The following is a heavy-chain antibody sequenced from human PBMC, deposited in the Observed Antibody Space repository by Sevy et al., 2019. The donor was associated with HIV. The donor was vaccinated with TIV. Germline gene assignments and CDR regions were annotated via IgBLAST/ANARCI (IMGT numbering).Heavy chain of an antibody. V-gene: IGHV3-23*01. D-gene: IGHD5-18*01. Sequence: GGSLRLSCAASGFTFSSYAMSWVRQAPGKGLEWVSAISGGGSTYYADSVKGRFTISRDNSKNTLYLQMNSLRAEDTAVYYCAKDADTAMVGGAFDIWGQGTMVTVSS. J-gene: IGHJ3*02. CDR1: GFTFSSYA. CDR2: ISGGGST. CDR3: AKDADTAMVGGAFDI.